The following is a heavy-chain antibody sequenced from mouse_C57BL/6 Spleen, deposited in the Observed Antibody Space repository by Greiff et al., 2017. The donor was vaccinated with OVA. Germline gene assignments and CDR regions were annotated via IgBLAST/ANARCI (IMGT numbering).Heavy chain of an antibody. Sequence: QVQLQQSGPELVRPGVSVKISCKGSGYTFTDYAMHWVKQSHAKSLEWIGVISTYYGDASYHQKFKDKATMTVDKSYSTAYMELAGLTSEDSAVYYCARVGYYRSGKSYYAMDYWGQGTSVTVSA. J-gene: IGHJ4*01. D-gene: IGHD1-3*01. CDR1: GYTFTDYA. CDR3: ARVGYYRSGKSYYAMDY. CDR2: ISTYYGDA. V-gene: IGHV1-67*01.